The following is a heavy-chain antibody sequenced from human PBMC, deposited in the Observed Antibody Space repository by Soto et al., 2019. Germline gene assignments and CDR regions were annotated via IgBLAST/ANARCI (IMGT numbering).Heavy chain of an antibody. V-gene: IGHV1-69*02. Sequence: QVQLVQSGAEVKKPGSSVKVSCKASGGTFSTYTITWVRQAPGQGLEWVARIIPTLGVANYAQKFQDRVTITADKSTSTAYMELSSLRSEDTAVYYCARENCSRTSCYDIWGQGTMVTVSS. CDR1: GGTFSTYT. J-gene: IGHJ3*02. CDR3: ARENCSRTSCYDI. D-gene: IGHD2-2*01. CDR2: IIPTLGVA.